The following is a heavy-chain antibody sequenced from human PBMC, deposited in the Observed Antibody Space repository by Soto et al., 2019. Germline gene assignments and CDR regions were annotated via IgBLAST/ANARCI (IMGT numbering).Heavy chain of an antibody. V-gene: IGHV1-69*01. CDR3: ARSQGSSTSLEIYYYYYYGMDV. CDR1: GGTFSSYA. Sequence: QVQLVQSGAEVKKPGSSVKVSCKASGGTFSSYAISWVRQAPGQGLEWMGGIIPISDTTNYAQKFRGRVTITADESTSTDYMELSSLRSEDTAVYYCARSQGSSTSLEIYYYYYYGMDVWGQGTTVTVSS. CDR2: IIPISDTT. D-gene: IGHD2-2*01. J-gene: IGHJ6*02.